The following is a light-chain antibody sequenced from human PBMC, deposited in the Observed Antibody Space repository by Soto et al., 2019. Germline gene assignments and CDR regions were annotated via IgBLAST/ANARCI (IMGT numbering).Light chain of an antibody. V-gene: IGLV2-14*03. J-gene: IGLJ1*01. CDR1: SNDVGGYNY. Sequence: QSALTQPASVSGSPGQSITISCTGTSNDVGGYNYVSWYQQHPGKAPKLMIYDVSNRPSGVSDRFSGSKSDNTASLTISGLGAEDEADYYCSSYRTSSTQVFGTGTKVTVL. CDR2: DVS. CDR3: SSYRTSSTQV.